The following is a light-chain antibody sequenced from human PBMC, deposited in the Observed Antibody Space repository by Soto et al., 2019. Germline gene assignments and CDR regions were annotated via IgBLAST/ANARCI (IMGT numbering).Light chain of an antibody. Sequence: EIVLTQSPGTLSLSPGERATLSCRASQSVSSSYLAWYQQKPGQAPRLLIYGASSRATGIPDRFSGSGSGTDFTLTISRLEPEDCAVYYCQQYGSSLLYTFGQGTKLEI. CDR1: QSVSSSY. V-gene: IGKV3-20*01. CDR3: QQYGSSLLYT. CDR2: GAS. J-gene: IGKJ2*01.